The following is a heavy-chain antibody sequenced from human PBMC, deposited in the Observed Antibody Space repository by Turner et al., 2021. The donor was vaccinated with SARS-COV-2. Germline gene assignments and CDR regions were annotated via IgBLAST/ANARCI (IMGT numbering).Heavy chain of an antibody. CDR1: GYTFTSYS. Sequence: QVQLVQSGAEVKKPGASVKVSCKASGYTFTSYSISWVRQAPGQGLGWMGWSSAYNGNTNYAQKFQGRVTMTTTTSTGTAYMALRSQRSDDTAVYYCAKEGTYAVVIKEDAFDIWGQGTMVAVSS. CDR2: SSAYNGNT. J-gene: IGHJ3*02. CDR3: AKEGTYAVVIKEDAFDI. V-gene: IGHV1-18*04. D-gene: IGHD2-15*01.